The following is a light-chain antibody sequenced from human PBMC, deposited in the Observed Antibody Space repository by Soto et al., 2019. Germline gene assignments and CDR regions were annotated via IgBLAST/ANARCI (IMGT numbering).Light chain of an antibody. CDR3: SSYTSSSLYV. J-gene: IGLJ1*01. CDR2: DVS. CDR1: SSDVGGYNY. Sequence: QSALTQPASVSGSPGQSIAISCTGTSSDVGGYNYVSWYQQHPGKAPKLIIYDVSNRPSGVSNRFSGSKSGNAASLTISGLQAEDEDDYYCSSYTSSSLYVFGTGTPLTVL. V-gene: IGLV2-14*01.